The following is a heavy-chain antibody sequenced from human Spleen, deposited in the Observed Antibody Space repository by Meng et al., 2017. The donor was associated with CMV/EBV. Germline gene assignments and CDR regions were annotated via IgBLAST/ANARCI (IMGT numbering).Heavy chain of an antibody. Sequence: GSLRLSCAASGFTFSSYSMTWVRQAPGKGLEWVSTLTGGSSIYYADSVKGRFTISRDNSKNTLYLQMNSLRAVDTAVYFCATSVTMFGVVIRWNYYYGMDVWGQGTTVTVSS. CDR2: LTGGSSI. CDR1: GFTFSSYS. D-gene: IGHD3-3*01. J-gene: IGHJ6*02. CDR3: ATSVTMFGVVIRWNYYYGMDV. V-gene: IGHV3-23*01.